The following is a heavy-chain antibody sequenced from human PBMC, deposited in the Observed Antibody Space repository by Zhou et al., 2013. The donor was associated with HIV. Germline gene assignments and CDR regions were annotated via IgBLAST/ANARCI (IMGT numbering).Heavy chain of an antibody. CDR3: ARGPRTIVVVPGSYYYMDV. J-gene: IGHJ6*03. CDR1: GGTFSSYA. D-gene: IGHD2-2*01. Sequence: QVQLVQSGAEVKKPGSSVKVSCKASGGTFSSYAISWVRQAPGQGLEWMGGIIPIFGTANYAQKFQGRVTITTDESTSTAYMELSSLRSEDTAVYYCARGPRTIVVVPGSYYYMDVWGKGTTVTVSS. V-gene: IGHV1-69*05. CDR2: IIPIFGTA.